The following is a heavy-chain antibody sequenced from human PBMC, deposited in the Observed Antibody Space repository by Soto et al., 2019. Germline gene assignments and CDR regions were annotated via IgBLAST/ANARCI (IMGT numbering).Heavy chain of an antibody. V-gene: IGHV3-33*01. CDR2: IWYDGSNK. J-gene: IGHJ4*02. CDR1: GFTFSSYV. CDR3: ARDRGYYDSSGALFDY. D-gene: IGHD3-22*01. Sequence: PGGSLRLSCAASGFTFSSYVMHWVRQAPGKGLEWVAVIWYDGSNKYYADSVKGRFTISRDNSKNTLYLQMNSLRAEDTAVYYCARDRGYYDSSGALFDYWGQGTLVTVSS.